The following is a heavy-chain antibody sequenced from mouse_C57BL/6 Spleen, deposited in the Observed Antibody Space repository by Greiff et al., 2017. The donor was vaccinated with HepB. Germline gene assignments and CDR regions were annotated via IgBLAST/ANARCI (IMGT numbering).Heavy chain of an antibody. CDR3: ARGTSAWFAY. CDR1: GYTFTSYW. CDR2: IYPGSGST. D-gene: IGHD2-14*01. Sequence: QVQLQQPGAELVKPGASVKMSCKASGYTFTSYWITWVRQRPGQGLEWIGDIYPGSGSTNYNEKFKSKATLTVDTSSSTVYMQSSSLTSEDSAVYYCARGTSAWFAYWGQGTLVTVSA. V-gene: IGHV1-55*01. J-gene: IGHJ3*01.